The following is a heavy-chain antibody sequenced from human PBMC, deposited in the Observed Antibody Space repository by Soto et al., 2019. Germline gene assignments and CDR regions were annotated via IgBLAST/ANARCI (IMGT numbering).Heavy chain of an antibody. J-gene: IGHJ4*02. CDR2: ISPSVGST. CDR3: ARDRRDGYNTFDY. V-gene: IGHV1-46*01. D-gene: IGHD5-12*01. Sequence: QVQLVQSGAEVKKPGASVKVSCKASGYTFTSYEMYWVRQAPGQGLEWMGIISPSVGSTTYAQKFQGRVTMTRDTSTSTVYMELSSLRSEDTAVYYCARDRRDGYNTFDYWGQGTLVTVSS. CDR1: GYTFTSYE.